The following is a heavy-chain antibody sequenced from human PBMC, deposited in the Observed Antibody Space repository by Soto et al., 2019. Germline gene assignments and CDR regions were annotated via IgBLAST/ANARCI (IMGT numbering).Heavy chain of an antibody. Sequence: SETLSLTCAVYGGSFSGYYWSWIRQPPGKGLEWIGEINHSGSTNYNPSLKSRVTISVDTSKNQFSLKLSSVTAADTAVYYCARLFGTYSNYRGYFDYWGQGTLVTVSS. CDR3: ARLFGTYSNYRGYFDY. V-gene: IGHV4-34*01. CDR2: INHSGST. D-gene: IGHD4-4*01. J-gene: IGHJ4*02. CDR1: GGSFSGYY.